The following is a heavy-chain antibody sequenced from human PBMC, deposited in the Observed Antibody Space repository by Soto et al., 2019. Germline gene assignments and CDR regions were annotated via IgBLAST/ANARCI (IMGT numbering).Heavy chain of an antibody. V-gene: IGHV1-2*04. J-gene: IGHJ6*03. CDR3: ARDSVAATSKDYYMDV. Sequence: ASVKVSCKASGYTFTGYYMHWVRQAPGQGLEWMGWINPNSGGTNYAQKFQGWVTMTRDTSISTAYMELSRLRSDDTAVYYCARDSVAATSKDYYMDVWGKGTKVTVSS. CDR2: INPNSGGT. D-gene: IGHD6-19*01. CDR1: GYTFTGYY.